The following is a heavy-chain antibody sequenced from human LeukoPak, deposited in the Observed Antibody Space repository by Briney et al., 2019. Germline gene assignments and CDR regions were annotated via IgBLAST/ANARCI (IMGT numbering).Heavy chain of an antibody. Sequence: TPSETLSLTCTVSGGSISSYYWRWIRQPPGKGLEWIGYIYYSGSTYYNPSLKSRVTISVDTSKNQFSLKLSSVTAADTAVYYCARGLGESGAYWGQGTLVTVSS. CDR2: IYYSGST. CDR1: GGSISSYY. CDR3: ARGLGESGAY. V-gene: IGHV4-30-4*01. J-gene: IGHJ4*02. D-gene: IGHD3-16*01.